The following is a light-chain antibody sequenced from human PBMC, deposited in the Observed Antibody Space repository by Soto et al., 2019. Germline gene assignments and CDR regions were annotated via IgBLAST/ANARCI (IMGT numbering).Light chain of an antibody. CDR1: VIYNY. CDR3: FSYAGNFILV. Sequence: QSALTQPRSVSGSPGQSVTISCTGVIYNYVSWYQQHPGKVPKLMIHDASRRPSGVPDRCSGSKSGDTASLTISGLQAEDEAEYYCFSYAGNFILVFGGGTTVTVL. V-gene: IGLV2-11*01. CDR2: DAS. J-gene: IGLJ3*02.